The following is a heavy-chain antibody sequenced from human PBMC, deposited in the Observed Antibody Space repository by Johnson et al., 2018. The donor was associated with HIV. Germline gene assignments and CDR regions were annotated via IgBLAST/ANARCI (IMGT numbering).Heavy chain of an antibody. D-gene: IGHD2-2*01. Sequence: VQLVESGGGLVKPGGSLRLSCAASGFTVSSNYMSWVRQAPGKGPVWVSRINSDGSSTNYADSVKGRFSISRDNAENSLYLQMNSLRAEDTAVYYCVRDLPIGPAGPNDAFDLWGHGTMVTVSS. V-gene: IGHV3-74*01. CDR2: INSDGSST. CDR3: VRDLPIGPAGPNDAFDL. J-gene: IGHJ3*01. CDR1: GFTVSSNY.